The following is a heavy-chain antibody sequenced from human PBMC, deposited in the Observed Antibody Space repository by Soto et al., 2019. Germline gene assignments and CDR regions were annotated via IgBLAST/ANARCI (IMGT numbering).Heavy chain of an antibody. J-gene: IGHJ4*02. V-gene: IGHV4-59*01. Sequence: QVQLQESGPGLVKPSETLSLTCTVSCGSINSYYWCWIRQPPGKGLEWIWYIYYSGSTNYNPSLKSRVTLSVDTSKNQSSLKLRSVTGADTAVYYCARRYGGNFDYWGPGTLVTVSS. CDR3: ARRYGGNFDY. D-gene: IGHD1-26*01. CDR1: CGSINSYY. CDR2: IYYSGST.